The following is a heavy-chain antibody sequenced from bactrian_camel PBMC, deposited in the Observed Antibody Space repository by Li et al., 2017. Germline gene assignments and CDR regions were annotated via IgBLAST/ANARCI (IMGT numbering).Heavy chain of an antibody. Sequence: VQLVESGGGSVQAGGSLKLSCTASGHTRNFYCMGWFRQVPGKGREGVAVVDSSQGESYTESVKGRFTVSRDNAKNTVSLQMNSLKPEDTAVYYCVRAQGPKFSDYVFVFGYWGQGTQVTVS. CDR1: GHTRNFYC. CDR2: VDSSQGE. V-gene: IGHV3S53*01. D-gene: IGHD4*01. J-gene: IGHJ6*01. CDR3: VRAQGPKFSDYVFVFGY.